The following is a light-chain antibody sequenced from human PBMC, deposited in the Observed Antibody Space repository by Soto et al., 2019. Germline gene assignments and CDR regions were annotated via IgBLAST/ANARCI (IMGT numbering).Light chain of an antibody. J-gene: IGKJ1*01. Sequence: IQMTQSPSILSASIGDRVTISCRASQSINTWLAWYQHKPGKAPKLLISKVSTLESGVPSRFSGSASGTEFTPTISSLQPEDYATYYCQQYNYYWTFGQGTKVEV. CDR1: QSINTW. CDR2: KVS. CDR3: QQYNYYWT. V-gene: IGKV1-5*03.